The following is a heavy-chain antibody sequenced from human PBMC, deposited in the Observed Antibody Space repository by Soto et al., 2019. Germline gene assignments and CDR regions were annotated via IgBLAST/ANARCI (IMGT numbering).Heavy chain of an antibody. CDR2: IYWDDDK. Sequence: QITLKESGPTLVKPTQTLTLTCTFSAFSLSTGGVGVGWIRQPPGKALEWLALIYWDDDKRYSPSLRSRLTTPKAPSKNQVVRTMSNMDDVQTATYYCIQSRCGRDCLQSYASYYYYGMDVWGQGTTVTVSS. D-gene: IGHD2-21*02. CDR3: IQSRCGRDCLQSYASYYYYGMDV. V-gene: IGHV2-5*02. CDR1: AFSLSTGGVG. J-gene: IGHJ6*02.